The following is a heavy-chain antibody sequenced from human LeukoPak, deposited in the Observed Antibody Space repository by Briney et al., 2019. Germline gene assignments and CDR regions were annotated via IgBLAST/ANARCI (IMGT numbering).Heavy chain of an antibody. CDR2: IYPGDSDT. V-gene: IGHV5-51*01. J-gene: IGHJ4*02. Sequence: GESLKIPCNTSGYSFPNYWIGWVRRLPGKGLEWMGIIYPGDSDTRYSPSFQGQVTISADDSISSAYLQWSGLKASDTAMYYCARVNYYASGTAYIDYWGQGTLVTVSS. D-gene: IGHD3-10*01. CDR1: GYSFPNYW. CDR3: ARVNYYASGTAYIDY.